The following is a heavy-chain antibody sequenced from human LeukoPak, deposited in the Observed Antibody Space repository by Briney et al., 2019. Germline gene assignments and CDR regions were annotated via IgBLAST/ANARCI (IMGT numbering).Heavy chain of an antibody. D-gene: IGHD5-18*01. CDR1: GGSISSSSYY. V-gene: IGHV4-39*07. Sequence: PSETLSLTCTVSGGSISSSSYYWGWIRQPPGKGLEWIGSIYYSGSTYYNPSLKSRVTISVDTSKNQFSLKLSSVTAADTAVYYCARDALYSYGSLAQQTFDYWGQGTLATVSS. J-gene: IGHJ4*02. CDR2: IYYSGST. CDR3: ARDALYSYGSLAQQTFDY.